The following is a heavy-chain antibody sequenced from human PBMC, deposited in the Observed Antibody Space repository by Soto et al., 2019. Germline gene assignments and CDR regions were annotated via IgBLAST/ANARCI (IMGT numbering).Heavy chain of an antibody. CDR1: GGTFSSYA. D-gene: IGHD6-19*01. J-gene: IGHJ5*02. CDR3: AREAVAGWVGLFDP. Sequence: SVKVSCKASGGTFSSYAISWVRQAPGQGLEWMGGIIPIFGTANYAQKFQGRVTITADKSTSTAYMELSSLRSEDTAVYYCAREAVAGWVGLFDPWGQGTLVTVSS. CDR2: IIPIFGTA. V-gene: IGHV1-69*06.